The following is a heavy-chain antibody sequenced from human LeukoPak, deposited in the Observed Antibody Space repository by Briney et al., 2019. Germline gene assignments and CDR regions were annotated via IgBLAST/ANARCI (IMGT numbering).Heavy chain of an antibody. V-gene: IGHV3-30-3*01. CDR2: ISYDGSNK. Sequence: GGSLRLSCAASGFTFSSYAMHWVRQAPGKGLEWVAVISYDGSNKYYADSVKGRFTISRDNSKNTLYLQMNSLRAEDTAVYYCARGMADAFDIWGQGTMVTVSS. CDR1: GFTFSSYA. D-gene: IGHD5-24*01. J-gene: IGHJ3*02. CDR3: ARGMADAFDI.